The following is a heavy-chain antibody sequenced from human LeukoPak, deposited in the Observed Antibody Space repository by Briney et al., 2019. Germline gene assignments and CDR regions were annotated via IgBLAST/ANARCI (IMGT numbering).Heavy chain of an antibody. CDR3: AKVGDIVVVPAADFDY. D-gene: IGHD2-2*01. Sequence: PGGSLRLSCGGSGFTFSSYSMSWVRQAPGKGLEWVANIKEDGSEKYYMDSVKGRFTISRDNAKNSLHLQMNSLRAEDTAVYYCAKVGDIVVVPAADFDYWGQGTLVTVSS. CDR2: IKEDGSEK. CDR1: GFTFSSYS. J-gene: IGHJ4*02. V-gene: IGHV3-7*01.